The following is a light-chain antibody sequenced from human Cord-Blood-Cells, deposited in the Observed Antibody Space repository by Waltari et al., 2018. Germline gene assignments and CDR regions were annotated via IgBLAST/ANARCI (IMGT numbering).Light chain of an antibody. CDR2: EVP. CDR3: MQNIQLPDT. CDR1: QSLLHSDVKTY. Sequence: DILLTKTPLSLPVPPGQSASISCQSCQSLLHSDVKTYLYWYLQKPGQPPQLLIYEVPTRFSGVPDRFSGSGSGTDFTLNISRVEAEDVGVYYCMQNIQLPDTFGGGTKVEIK. J-gene: IGKJ4*01. V-gene: IGKV2D-29*01.